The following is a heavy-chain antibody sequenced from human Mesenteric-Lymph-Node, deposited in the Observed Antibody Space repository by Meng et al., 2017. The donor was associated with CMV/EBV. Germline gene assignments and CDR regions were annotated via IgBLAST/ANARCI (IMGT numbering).Heavy chain of an antibody. CDR1: GFTFSNAW. Sequence: SGFTFSNAWMSWVRQAPGKGLEWVGRIKSKTDGGTTDYAAPVKGRFTISRDDSKNTLYLQMNSLKTEDTAVYYCTTDYNGSENGYFDYWGQGTLVTVSS. J-gene: IGHJ4*02. CDR2: IKSKTDGGTT. V-gene: IGHV3-15*01. CDR3: TTDYNGSENGYFDY. D-gene: IGHD3-10*01.